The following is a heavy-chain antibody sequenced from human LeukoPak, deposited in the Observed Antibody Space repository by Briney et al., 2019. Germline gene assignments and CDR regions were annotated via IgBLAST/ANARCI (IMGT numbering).Heavy chain of an antibody. Sequence: GGSLRLSCAASGFTFIGYAMSWVRQAPGKGLEWVSAITTSGDNAYYVDSVKGRFTMSLDNSKNTLYLQMNSLGADDTAVYYCARDHDNFFDYWGQGTLVSVST. CDR3: ARDHDNFFDY. CDR2: ITTSGDNA. J-gene: IGHJ4*02. D-gene: IGHD3-9*01. V-gene: IGHV3-23*01. CDR1: GFTFIGYA.